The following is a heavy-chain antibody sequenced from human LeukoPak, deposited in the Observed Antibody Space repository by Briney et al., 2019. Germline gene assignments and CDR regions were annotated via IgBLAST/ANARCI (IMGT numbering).Heavy chain of an antibody. Sequence: GGSLRLSCAASGLIFSSYGMHWVRPAPGEGLEWVAYIRHDESKTFYADSVKGRFTISRDNSKNTLYLQMHSLRAEDTALYYCAKPVIPSAYQGTYYMDVWGKGTTVTVSS. J-gene: IGHJ6*03. CDR3: AKPVIPSAYQGTYYMDV. CDR1: GLIFSSYG. D-gene: IGHD3-16*01. V-gene: IGHV3-30*02. CDR2: IRHDESKT.